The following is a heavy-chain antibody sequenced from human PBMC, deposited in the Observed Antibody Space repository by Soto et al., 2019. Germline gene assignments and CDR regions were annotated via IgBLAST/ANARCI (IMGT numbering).Heavy chain of an antibody. CDR3: ARGQGIAAAEFDP. V-gene: IGHV4-34*01. CDR1: GGSFSGYY. D-gene: IGHD6-13*01. CDR2: INHSGST. Sequence: PSETLSLTCAVYGGSFSGYYWSWIRQPPGKGLEWIGEINHSGSTNYNPSLKSRVTISVDTSKNQFSLKLSSVTAADTAVYYCARGQGIAAAEFDPWGQGTLVTVSS. J-gene: IGHJ5*02.